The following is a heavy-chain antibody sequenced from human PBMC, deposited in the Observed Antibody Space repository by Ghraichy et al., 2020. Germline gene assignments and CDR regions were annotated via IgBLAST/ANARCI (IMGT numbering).Heavy chain of an antibody. CDR2: ISSASDAT. J-gene: IGHJ4*02. Sequence: GGSLRLSCAASGFSFGGYSMNWVRQAQGKGQEWLSYISSASDATRYANSVKRRFTISRDNAKNSLYLQMNSLREEDTAVYYCSRDRTEPNFDYWGQGTLVSISS. CDR3: SRDRTEPNFDY. V-gene: IGHV3-48*02. CDR1: GFSFGGYS. D-gene: IGHD1-14*01.